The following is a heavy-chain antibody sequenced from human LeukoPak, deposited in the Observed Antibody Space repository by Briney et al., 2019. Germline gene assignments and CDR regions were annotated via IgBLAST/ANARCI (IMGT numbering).Heavy chain of an antibody. CDR1: GFTFTYYW. D-gene: IGHD2-2*02. J-gene: IGHJ3*02. CDR3: ARQYCSSSSCYTDTFDI. Sequence: GGSLRLSCAASGFTFTYYWMTWVRQAPGKGLEWVANINQDGSEIYYVDSVKGRFTISRDNAKNSLYLQMKSLRAEDTAVYYCARQYCSSSSCYTDTFDIWGQGTMVTVSS. V-gene: IGHV3-7*01. CDR2: INQDGSEI.